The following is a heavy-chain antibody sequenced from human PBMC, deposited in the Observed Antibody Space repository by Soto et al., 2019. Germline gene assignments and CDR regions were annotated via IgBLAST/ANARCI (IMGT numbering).Heavy chain of an antibody. D-gene: IGHD2-2*01. V-gene: IGHV3-23*01. CDR3: AKAFQPYCSSTSCYGFYYYYYGMDV. CDR2: IIGSGGST. Sequence: PXGSLRLSCSAAGFTFSSYAMSWVRQAPGKGLEWVSAIIGSGGSTYYADSVKGRFTISRDNSKNTLYLQMNSLRAEDTAVYYCAKAFQPYCSSTSCYGFYYYYYGMDVWGQGDTVTVSS. J-gene: IGHJ6*02. CDR1: GFTFSSYA.